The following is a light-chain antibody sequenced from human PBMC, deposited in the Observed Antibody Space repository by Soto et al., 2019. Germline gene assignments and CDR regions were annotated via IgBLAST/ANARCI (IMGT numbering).Light chain of an antibody. CDR1: SSDVGGYNY. J-gene: IGLJ2*01. V-gene: IGLV2-14*01. Sequence: QSVLTQPASVSGSPGQSITISCTGTSSDVGGYNYVSWYHQHPGKAPKLMIYEVSKRPSGVSNRFSGSKSGKTASLTISGLQAEDEGDYYCSSYTGSTTLLFGAGTKLTVL. CDR2: EVS. CDR3: SSYTGSTTLL.